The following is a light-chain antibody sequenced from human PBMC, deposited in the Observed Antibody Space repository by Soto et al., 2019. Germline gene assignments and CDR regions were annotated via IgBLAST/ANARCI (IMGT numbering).Light chain of an antibody. Sequence: EIVLTQSPGTLSLSPGERATLSCRASQSVRNSYLAWYQQKPGQAPRLLIYGAYTRATGIPVRFSGSGSGTDFTLTISRLAPEDFAAYYCQQYGSSPITFGQGTRLEIK. CDR3: QQYGSSPIT. CDR1: QSVRNSY. CDR2: GAY. J-gene: IGKJ5*01. V-gene: IGKV3-20*01.